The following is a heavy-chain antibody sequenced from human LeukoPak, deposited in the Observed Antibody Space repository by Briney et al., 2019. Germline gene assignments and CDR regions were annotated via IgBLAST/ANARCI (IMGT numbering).Heavy chain of an antibody. J-gene: IGHJ5*02. CDR1: GGSISSYY. CDR3: ARVVVYAIGYWFDP. CDR2: IYTSGST. D-gene: IGHD2-8*02. V-gene: IGHV4-4*07. Sequence: SETLSLTCTVSGGSISSYYWSWIRQPAGKGLEWIGRIYTSGSTNYNPSLKSRVTMSVDTPKNQFSLKLSSVTAADTAVYYCARVVVYAIGYWFDPWGQGTLVTVSS.